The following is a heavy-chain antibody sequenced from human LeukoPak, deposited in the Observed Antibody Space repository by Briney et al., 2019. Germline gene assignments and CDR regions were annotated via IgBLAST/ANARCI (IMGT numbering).Heavy chain of an antibody. CDR3: ARDYCSSTSCYVGHFDY. CDR1: GYTFTGYY. D-gene: IGHD2-2*01. Sequence: ASVKVSCKASGYTFTGYYMHWVRQAPGQGLEWMGWINPNSGGTNYAQKFQGRVTMTRDTSISTAYMELSRLRPDDTAVYYCARDYCSSTSCYVGHFDYWGQGTLVTVSS. CDR2: INPNSGGT. J-gene: IGHJ4*02. V-gene: IGHV1-2*02.